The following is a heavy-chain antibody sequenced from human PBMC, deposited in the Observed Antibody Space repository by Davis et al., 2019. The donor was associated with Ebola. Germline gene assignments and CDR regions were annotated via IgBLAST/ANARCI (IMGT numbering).Heavy chain of an antibody. Sequence: PGGSLRLSCAASGFTFSSYGMHWVRQAPGKGLEWVALISYDGSNKDYADSVKVRFTISRENSKNTLYLQMNSLRVEDTAVYYCAKAADDCSGGRCPFDYWGQGTLVTVSS. J-gene: IGHJ4*02. CDR3: AKAADDCSGGRCPFDY. CDR2: ISYDGSNK. D-gene: IGHD2-15*01. CDR1: GFTFSSYG. V-gene: IGHV3-30*18.